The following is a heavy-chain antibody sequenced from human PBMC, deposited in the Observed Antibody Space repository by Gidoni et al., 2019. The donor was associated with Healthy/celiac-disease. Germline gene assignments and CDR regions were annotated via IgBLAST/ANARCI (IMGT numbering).Heavy chain of an antibody. CDR1: GGSFIGSY. Sequence: QVQLQQWGAGLLKPSETLSLTCAASGGSFIGSYWSWIRQPPGKGLEWIGEINHSGSTNYNPSLKSRVTISVDTSKNQFSLKLSSVTAADTAVYYCARGSPGIAAAGRKTFFDYWGQGTLVTVSS. J-gene: IGHJ4*02. D-gene: IGHD6-13*01. CDR2: INHSGST. V-gene: IGHV4-34*01. CDR3: ARGSPGIAAAGRKTFFDY.